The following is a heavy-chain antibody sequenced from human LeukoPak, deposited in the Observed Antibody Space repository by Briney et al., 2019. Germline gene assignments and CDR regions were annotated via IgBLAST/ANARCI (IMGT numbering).Heavy chain of an antibody. CDR1: AFTFSGYA. D-gene: IGHD3-10*01. CDR3: VREIKIMGFRAFDY. Sequence: PGGSLRLSCAASAFTFSGYAMNWVRQAPGKGLEWVSVISGGGDGTYYADSVKGRFAVSRDNAENTLYLQMDSLTVEDTGLYYCVREIKIMGFRAFDYWGQGTPVTVSS. J-gene: IGHJ4*02. V-gene: IGHV3-23*01. CDR2: ISGGGDGT.